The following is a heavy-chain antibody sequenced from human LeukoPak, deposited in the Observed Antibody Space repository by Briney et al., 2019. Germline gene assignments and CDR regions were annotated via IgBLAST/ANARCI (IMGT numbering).Heavy chain of an antibody. CDR3: AKLRTTGTTSDY. V-gene: IGHV3-30*18. CDR1: GFTFSNYG. CDR2: IPYDGSNK. J-gene: IGHJ4*02. D-gene: IGHD1-1*01. Sequence: GGSLRLSCAASGFTFSNYGMHWVRQAPGKELEWVAVIPYDGSNKYYADSVKGRFSISRDNSKNTLYLQMNSLRAEDTAVYYCAKLRTTGTTSDYWGQGTLVTVSS.